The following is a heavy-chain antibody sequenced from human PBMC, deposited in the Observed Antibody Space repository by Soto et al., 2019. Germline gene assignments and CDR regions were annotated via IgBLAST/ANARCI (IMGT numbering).Heavy chain of an antibody. CDR1: GFTVSSYG. J-gene: IGHJ6*02. CDR3: ASEGYYVMAV. V-gene: IGHV3-7*05. Sequence: GGSLRLSCSASGFTVSSYGMSWVRQAPGKGLEWVANIKQDGSEKYYVDSVKGRFTISRDNAKNSLYLQMNSLRAEDTAVYYCASEGYYVMAVWGQRTMVTGSS. CDR2: IKQDGSEK.